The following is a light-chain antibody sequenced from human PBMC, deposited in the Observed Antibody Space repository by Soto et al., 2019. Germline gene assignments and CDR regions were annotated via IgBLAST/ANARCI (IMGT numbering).Light chain of an antibody. CDR3: AAWDASLSACV. V-gene: IGLV2-14*01. J-gene: IGLJ1*01. CDR2: EVG. Sequence: QSVLTQFASVSGSPGQSITISCTGTSIDVGAYNYVSWYQQHPDKAPKLLIYEVGNRPSGVSFRFSGSKSGNTASLTISGLQAEDEADYYCAAWDASLSACVFGNGTKVTVL. CDR1: SIDVGAYNY.